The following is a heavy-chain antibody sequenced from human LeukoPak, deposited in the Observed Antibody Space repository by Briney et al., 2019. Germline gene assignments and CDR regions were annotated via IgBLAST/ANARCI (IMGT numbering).Heavy chain of an antibody. V-gene: IGHV1-3*03. CDR2: INAGNGNT. CDR3: AREGGYYDSSGYHNDAFDI. D-gene: IGHD3-22*01. CDR1: GYTFTSYA. Sequence: GASVKVSCKASGYTFTSYAMHWVRQAPGQRLEWMGWINAGNGNTKYSQEFQGRVTITRDTSASTAYMELSSLRSEDMAVYYCAREGGYYDSSGYHNDAFDIWGQGTMVTVSS. J-gene: IGHJ3*02.